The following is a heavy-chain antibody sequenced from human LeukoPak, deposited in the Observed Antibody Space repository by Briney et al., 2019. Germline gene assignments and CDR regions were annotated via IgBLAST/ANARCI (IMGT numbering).Heavy chain of an antibody. V-gene: IGHV4-59*01. CDR1: GGSISSYY. D-gene: IGHD3-3*01. CDR2: IYYSGST. CDR3: ARGYYDFWSGYSTVGYFDY. J-gene: IGHJ4*02. Sequence: PSETLSLTCTVSGGSISSYYWSWIRQPPGKGLEWIGYIYYSGSTNYNPSLKSRVTISVDTSKNQFSLKLSSVTAADTAVYYCARGYYDFWSGYSTVGYFDYWGQGTLVTVSS.